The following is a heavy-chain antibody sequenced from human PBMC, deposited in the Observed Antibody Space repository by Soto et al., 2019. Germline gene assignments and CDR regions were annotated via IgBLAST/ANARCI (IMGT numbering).Heavy chain of an antibody. D-gene: IGHD6-19*01. CDR1: GFTFSSYA. J-gene: IGHJ4*02. V-gene: IGHV3-23*01. CDR3: AKSSLIAVAGPSYYFAY. CDR2: ISGSGGST. Sequence: EVQLLASGGGLVQPGGSLSLSCAASGFTFSSYAMSWVRQAPGKGLEWVSAISGSGGSTYYADSVKGRFTISSDNTNNTLYLHKNSLGAEDTAVYYRAKSSLIAVAGPSYYFAYWGQGTLVTVSS.